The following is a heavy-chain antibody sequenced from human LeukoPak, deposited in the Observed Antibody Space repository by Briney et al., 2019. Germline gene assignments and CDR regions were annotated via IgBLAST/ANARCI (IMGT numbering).Heavy chain of an antibody. Sequence: GGSLRLSCAASGFTFSSYAMSWVRQAPGKGLEWVSAISGSGGSTYYADSVKGRFTISRDNSKNTLYLQMDSLRAEDTAVYYCAKGSRYCSGGSCYGRFDYWGQGTLVTVSS. CDR1: GFTFSSYA. V-gene: IGHV3-23*01. CDR2: ISGSGGST. CDR3: AKGSRYCSGGSCYGRFDY. D-gene: IGHD2-15*01. J-gene: IGHJ4*02.